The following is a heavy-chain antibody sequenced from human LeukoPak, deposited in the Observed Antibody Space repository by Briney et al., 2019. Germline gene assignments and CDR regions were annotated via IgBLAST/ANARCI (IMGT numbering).Heavy chain of an antibody. CDR3: ARGVDKSATFYYYYYIDV. CDR2: IGHSGST. CDR1: GGSFNAYYYY. Sequence: SETLSFTCAVYGGSFNAYYYYWSWIRQPPGKGLEWIGEIGHSGSTDYNPSLKSRVSISVDTSKNQFSLRLSSVTAADTAVYYCARGVDKSATFYYYYYIDVWGKGTTVTVSS. J-gene: IGHJ6*03. D-gene: IGHD1-1*01. V-gene: IGHV4-34*01.